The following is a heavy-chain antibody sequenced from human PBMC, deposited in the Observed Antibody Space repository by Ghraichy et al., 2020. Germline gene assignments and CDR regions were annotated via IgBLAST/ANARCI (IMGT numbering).Heavy chain of an antibody. CDR3: ARDFTRAQQDWFDP. J-gene: IGHJ5*02. CDR2: ISAYNGNT. V-gene: IGHV1-18*01. Sequence: ASVKVSCKASGYTFTSYGISWVRQAPGQGLEWMGWISAYNGNTNYAQKLQGRVTMTTDTSTSTAYMELRSLRSDDTAVYYCARDFTRAQQDWFDPWGQGTLVTVSS. CDR1: GYTFTSYG. D-gene: IGHD1/OR15-1a*01.